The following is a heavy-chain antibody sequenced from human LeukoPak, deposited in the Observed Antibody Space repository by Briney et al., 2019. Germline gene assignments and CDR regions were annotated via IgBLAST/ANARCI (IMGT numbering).Heavy chain of an antibody. J-gene: IGHJ4*02. CDR1: GFTLSSYS. Sequence: SGGSLRLSCAASGFTLSSYSMSWVRQAPGKGLEWVSLISGNAGSTYYADTVKGRFTISRAITKNTLYLQLTSLRADDAALYYWAKAGGKGYYFDYWGQGTLVTVSS. CDR2: ISGNAGST. V-gene: IGHV3-23*01. CDR3: AKAGGKGYYFDY. D-gene: IGHD2-15*01.